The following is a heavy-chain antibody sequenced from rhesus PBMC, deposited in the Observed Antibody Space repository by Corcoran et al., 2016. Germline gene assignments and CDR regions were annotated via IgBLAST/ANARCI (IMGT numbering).Heavy chain of an antibody. CDR3: TRVVTARFDY. Sequence: QVQLVQSGAEVKKPGASVKLSCKASGYTFTSYDINWVRQAPGQVLEWIGSINPSNGKPGYAQKFPGRVTLTRDTSTSTAYMELSSLRSDDTAVYYCTRVVTARFDYWGQGVLVTVSS. CDR2: INPSNGKP. D-gene: IGHD5-12*01. J-gene: IGHJ4*01. V-gene: IGHV1S9*01. CDR1: GYTFTSYD.